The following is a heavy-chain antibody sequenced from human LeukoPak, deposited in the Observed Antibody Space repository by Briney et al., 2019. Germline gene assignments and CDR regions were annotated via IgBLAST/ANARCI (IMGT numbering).Heavy chain of an antibody. Sequence: GGSLRLSCAASGFTFSSYGMHWVRQAPGKGLEWVVVISYDGSNKYYADSVKGRFTISRDNSKNTLYLQMNSLRAEDTAVYYCAKDHSITSRSIDYWGQGTLVTVSS. J-gene: IGHJ4*02. CDR2: ISYDGSNK. CDR3: AKDHSITSRSIDY. V-gene: IGHV3-30*18. CDR1: GFTFSSYG. D-gene: IGHD3-10*01.